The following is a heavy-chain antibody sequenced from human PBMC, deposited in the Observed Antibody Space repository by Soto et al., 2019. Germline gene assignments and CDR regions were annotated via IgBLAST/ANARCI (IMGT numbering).Heavy chain of an antibody. CDR3: ARDRSPGSTSWYDC. J-gene: IGHJ5*01. D-gene: IGHD2-2*01. CDR2: TYYTSRWYN. V-gene: IGHV6-1*01. CDR1: GDSVSNKSAA. Sequence: QSLSLTCAISGDSVSNKSAAWNWIRQAPSRGLEWLGRTYYTSRWYNDYAVSVMSRITINPDTSRNQFSLQLKSVTPEDTAVYYCARDRSPGSTSWYDCWGRGTLVTVSS.